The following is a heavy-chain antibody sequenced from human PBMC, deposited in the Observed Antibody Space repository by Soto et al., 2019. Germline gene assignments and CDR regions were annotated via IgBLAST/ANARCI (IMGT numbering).Heavy chain of an antibody. CDR2: ISYDGKDK. Sequence: QVQLVESGGGVVQPGRSLRLSCAASGFTFSTYDMHWVRQAPGKGPEWVAVISYDGKDKYYADSVKGRFTISRDNSKNTLYVQMNSLRAEDTAVYYCARNSSGRYFDFWGRGTLVTVSS. J-gene: IGHJ2*01. V-gene: IGHV3-30*04. D-gene: IGHD3-22*01. CDR3: ARNSSGRYFDF. CDR1: GFTFSTYD.